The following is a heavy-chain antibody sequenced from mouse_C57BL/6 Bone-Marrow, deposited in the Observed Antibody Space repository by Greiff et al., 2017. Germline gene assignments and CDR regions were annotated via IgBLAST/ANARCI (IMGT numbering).Heavy chain of an antibody. Sequence: QVQLQQPGAELVKPGASVKLSCKASGYTFPSYWMQWVKQRPGQGLEWIGEFVPSASYPNYNQKFKGKATLTVDTASSTAYMQLSSLTSEDSAVNYWARLDSNFAMDYWGQGTSVTVSA. CDR3: ARLDSNFAMDY. CDR2: FVPSASYP. D-gene: IGHD2-5*01. CDR1: GYTFPSYW. V-gene: IGHV1-50*01. J-gene: IGHJ4*01.